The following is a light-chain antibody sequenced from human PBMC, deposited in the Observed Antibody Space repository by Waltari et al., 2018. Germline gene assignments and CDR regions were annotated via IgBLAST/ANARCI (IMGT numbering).Light chain of an antibody. CDR3: ASWDDSLSGLV. CDR2: GNS. Sequence: QSALTQSPSASGTPGQRVTIPCSGSTSNIGSNTANWYQQLPGTAPNLLIYGNSHRPSWVPDRFFGSKSGTSASLAISGLRSEYEADYFCASWDDSLSGLVFGAGTKLTVL. J-gene: IGLJ3*02. V-gene: IGLV1-44*01. CDR1: TSNIGSNT.